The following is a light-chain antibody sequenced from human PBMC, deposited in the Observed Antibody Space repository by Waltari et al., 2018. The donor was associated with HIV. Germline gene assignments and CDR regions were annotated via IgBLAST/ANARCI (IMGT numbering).Light chain of an antibody. J-gene: IGKJ1*01. V-gene: IGKV3-15*01. Sequence: EIVMTQSPATLSVSPGERATLSCRASQSVSSNLAWYQQKPGQAPRRLIYGASTRATGIPAMFSGSGSGTEFTLTISSLQSEDFAVYYCQQYNNWPRTFGQGTKVEIK. CDR1: QSVSSN. CDR3: QQYNNWPRT. CDR2: GAS.